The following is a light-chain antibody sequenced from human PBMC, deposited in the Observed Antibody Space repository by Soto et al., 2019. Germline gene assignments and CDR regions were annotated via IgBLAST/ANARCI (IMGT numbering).Light chain of an antibody. CDR3: QQYNNWPPK. CDR1: QSVSSN. J-gene: IGKJ1*01. Sequence: EIVMTQSPATLSVSPGERATLSCMASQSVSSNLAWYQQKPGQAPRLLIYGASTRATGIPARFSGSGSGTEFTLTISSLQSEDFAVYYCQQYNNWPPKFGQGTKV. V-gene: IGKV3-15*01. CDR2: GAS.